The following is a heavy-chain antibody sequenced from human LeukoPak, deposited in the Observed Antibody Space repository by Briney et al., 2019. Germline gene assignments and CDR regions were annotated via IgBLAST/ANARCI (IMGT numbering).Heavy chain of an antibody. D-gene: IGHD3-16*01. CDR2: TRRGANSYTT. J-gene: IGHJ3*02. CDR1: GFTFSDYI. Sequence: GGSLRRSCAAAGFTFSDYILDWVRQAPGKGLEWVGRTRRGANSYTTEYAASVKGRFTISIDDSKNSLYLHMNSLKTEDTAVYHCSRDGGEGGNSAFDIWGQGTMVTVSS. CDR3: SRDGGEGGNSAFDI. V-gene: IGHV3-72*01.